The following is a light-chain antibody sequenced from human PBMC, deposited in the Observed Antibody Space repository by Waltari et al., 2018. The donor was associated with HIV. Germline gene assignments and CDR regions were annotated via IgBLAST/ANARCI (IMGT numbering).Light chain of an antibody. V-gene: IGKV3-15*01. CDR1: QSVSRN. CDR2: GAS. J-gene: IGKJ2*03. CDR3: HQHNNWPIYS. Sequence: EIVMTQSPATLSVSPGERAPLSCRASQSVSRNLAWYQQKPGQAPRLLIYGASTRATGIPVRFSGNGSGTEFTLTISSLQSEDFVLYYCHQHNNWPIYSFGQGTKLEIK.